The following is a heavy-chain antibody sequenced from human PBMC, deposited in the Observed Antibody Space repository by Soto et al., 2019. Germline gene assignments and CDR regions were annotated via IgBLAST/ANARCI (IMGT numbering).Heavy chain of an antibody. V-gene: IGHV3-21*01. CDR3: ARVGYSYGSPPDP. J-gene: IGHJ5*02. D-gene: IGHD5-18*01. CDR2: ISSSSSYI. Sequence: GGSLRLSCAASGFTFSSYSMNWVRQAPGKGLEWVSSISSSSSYIYYADSVKGRFTISRDNAKNSLYLQMNSLRAEDTAVYYCARVGYSYGSPPDPWGQGTLVTVSS. CDR1: GFTFSSYS.